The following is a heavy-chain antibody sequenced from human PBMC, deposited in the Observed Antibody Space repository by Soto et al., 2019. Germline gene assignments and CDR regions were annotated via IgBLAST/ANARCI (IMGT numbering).Heavy chain of an antibody. J-gene: IGHJ6*02. CDR3: AREAQIFGVVRYGMDV. Sequence: SVKVSCKASGGTVSSYAISWVRQAPGQGLEWMRDIIPIFGTANYAQKFLGKVTITADESTSTAYMELSSLRSEDTAVYYCAREAQIFGVVRYGMDVWGQGTTVTVSS. D-gene: IGHD3-3*01. V-gene: IGHV1-69*13. CDR1: GGTVSSYA. CDR2: IIPIFGTA.